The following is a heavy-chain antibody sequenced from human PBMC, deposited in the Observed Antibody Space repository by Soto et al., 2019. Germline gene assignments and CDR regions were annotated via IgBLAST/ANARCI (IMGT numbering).Heavy chain of an antibody. Sequence: EVQLVESGGGLVQPGRSLRPSCAASGFTFDDYAMHWARQAPGKGLEWVSGISWNSGSIGYADSVKGPFTISRDNDKNSLYLQMNSLRAEDTALYYCAKDRGLVLSFYFDYWGQGTLVTVSS. D-gene: IGHD6-19*01. CDR1: GFTFDDYA. V-gene: IGHV3-9*01. CDR2: ISWNSGSI. CDR3: AKDRGLVLSFYFDY. J-gene: IGHJ4*02.